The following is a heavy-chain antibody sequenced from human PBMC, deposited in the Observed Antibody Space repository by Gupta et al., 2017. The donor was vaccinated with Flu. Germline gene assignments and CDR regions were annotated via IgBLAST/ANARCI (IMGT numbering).Heavy chain of an antibody. Sequence: EVHLLESGGGLVQPGGSLRLSCAASGFTFDYYAMSWVRQAPGKGLEWVSTISGSGDSTYYADSVKGRFIISRDNSRNTVFVQISSLRAEDTALYYCARTLGSGWPDNAFDKWGQGTMVTSLQ. V-gene: IGHV3-23*01. J-gene: IGHJ3*02. CDR3: ARTLGSGWPDNAFDK. CDR1: GFTFDYYA. CDR2: ISGSGDST. D-gene: IGHD6-19*01.